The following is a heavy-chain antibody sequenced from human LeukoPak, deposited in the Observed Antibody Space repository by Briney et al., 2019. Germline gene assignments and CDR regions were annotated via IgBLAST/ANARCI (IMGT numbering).Heavy chain of an antibody. Sequence: SETLSLTCTVSGGSISSSSYYWGWIRQPPGKGLEWIGSIYYSGSTYYNPSLKSRVTISVDTSKNQFSLELSSVTAADTAVYYCARESGGSCGPWGQGTLVTVSS. J-gene: IGHJ5*02. D-gene: IGHD2-15*01. CDR2: IYYSGST. CDR3: ARESGGSCGP. V-gene: IGHV4-39*07. CDR1: GGSISSSSYY.